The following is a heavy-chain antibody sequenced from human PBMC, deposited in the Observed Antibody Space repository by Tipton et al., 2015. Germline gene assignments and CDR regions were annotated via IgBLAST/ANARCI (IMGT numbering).Heavy chain of an antibody. CDR3: ARVNCISTSCYVGAWFDP. Sequence: SLTCAVSAYSISSDYYWGWIRQPPGKGLEWIGSISHSGNTYYNPSLKSRVTMSRDTSKNQFSLKLTSVTAADTAGYYCARVNCISTSCYVGAWFDPWGQGTLVTVSS. CDR2: ISHSGNT. CDR1: AYSISSDYY. J-gene: IGHJ5*02. D-gene: IGHD2-2*01. V-gene: IGHV4-38-2*01.